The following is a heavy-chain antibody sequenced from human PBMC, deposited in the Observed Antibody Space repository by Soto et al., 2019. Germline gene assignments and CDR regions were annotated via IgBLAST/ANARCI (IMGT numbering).Heavy chain of an antibody. CDR3: ARHERDYYGSGSYYSVYYYGMDV. D-gene: IGHD3-10*01. Sequence: GESLKISCKGSGYSFTSYWIGWVRQMPGKGLEWMGIIYPGDSDTRYSPSFQGQVTISADKSISTAYLQWSSLKASDTAMYYWARHERDYYGSGSYYSVYYYGMDVWGQGTTVTVSS. J-gene: IGHJ6*02. CDR1: GYSFTSYW. V-gene: IGHV5-51*01. CDR2: IYPGDSDT.